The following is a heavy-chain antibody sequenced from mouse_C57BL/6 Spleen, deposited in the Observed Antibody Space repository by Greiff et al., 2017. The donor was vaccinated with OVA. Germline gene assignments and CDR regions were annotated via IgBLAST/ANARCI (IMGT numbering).Heavy chain of an antibody. D-gene: IGHD1-1*01. CDR2: ISSGSSTI. V-gene: IGHV5-17*01. CDR1: GFTFSDYG. Sequence: EVKVVESGGGLVKPGGSLKLSCAASGFTFSDYGMHWVRQAPEKGLEWVAYISSGSSTIYYADTVKGRFTISRDNAKNTLFLQMTSLRSEDTAMYYGARPQHYYGSSWACMDYWGQGTSVTVSS. CDR3: ARPQHYYGSSWACMDY. J-gene: IGHJ4*01.